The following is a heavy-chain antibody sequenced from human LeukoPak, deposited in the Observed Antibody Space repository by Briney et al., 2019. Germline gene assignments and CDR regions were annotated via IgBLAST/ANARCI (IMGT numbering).Heavy chain of an antibody. V-gene: IGHV4-30-4*01. CDR3: ARQAVGAIFDY. J-gene: IGHJ4*02. D-gene: IGHD1-26*01. CDR2: IYYSGST. CDR1: GGSISSADYY. Sequence: PSETLSLACTVSGGSISSADYYWSWIRQSPGKGLEWIGYIYYSGSTHYNPSLKSRLTISIDTAKNQFSLKLSSVTAADTAVYYCARQAVGAIFDYWGQGTLVTVSS.